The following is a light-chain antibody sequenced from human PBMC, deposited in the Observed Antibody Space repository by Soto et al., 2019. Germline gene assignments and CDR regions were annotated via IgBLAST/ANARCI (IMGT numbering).Light chain of an antibody. CDR2: SNN. Sequence: QSALTQPPSASGTPGQRVTISCSGSSSNIGSNTVNWYQQLPGTAPKLLIYSNNQRPSGVPDRFSGSKSGTSASLAISGLQSEDEADYYCAAWDDSLNGRTVFGGGTKLTVL. V-gene: IGLV1-44*01. CDR1: SSNIGSNT. CDR3: AAWDDSLNGRTV. J-gene: IGLJ2*01.